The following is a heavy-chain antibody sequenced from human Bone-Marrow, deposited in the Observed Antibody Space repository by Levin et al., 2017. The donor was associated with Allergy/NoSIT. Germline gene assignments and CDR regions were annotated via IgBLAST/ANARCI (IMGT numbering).Heavy chain of an antibody. J-gene: IGHJ6*02. CDR2: IFPGGIT. V-gene: IGHV3-66*04. Sequence: GESLKISCAASGFTVSTNYMTWVRQAPGQGLDLVSLIFPGGITSYGDSVQGRFTISRDNSRNTLYLQISNLRADDASVYYCARQTADYYGLDVWGRGTTVTVSS. CDR3: ARQTADYYGLDV. CDR1: GFTVSTNY.